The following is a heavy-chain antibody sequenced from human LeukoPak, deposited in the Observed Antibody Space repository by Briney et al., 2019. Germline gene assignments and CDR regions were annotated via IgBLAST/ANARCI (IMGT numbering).Heavy chain of an antibody. J-gene: IGHJ2*01. D-gene: IGHD4-23*01. CDR1: DGSFSAHY. CDR3: ARGLGGGNSVYFDL. V-gene: IGHV4-34*01. CDR2: INHSGSA. Sequence: SETLSLTCAVYDGSFSAHYWSWIRQPPGKGLEWIGEINHSGSANYNPSLQSRVTISVDTSKNQFSLKLSSVTAADTAVYYCARGLGGGNSVYFDLWGRGTLVIVSS.